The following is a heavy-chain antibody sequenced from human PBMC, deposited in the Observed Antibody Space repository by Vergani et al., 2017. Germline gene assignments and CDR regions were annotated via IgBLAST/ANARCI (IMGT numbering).Heavy chain of an antibody. D-gene: IGHD6-19*01. V-gene: IGHV1-2*02. Sequence: QVQLVQSGAEVKKPGASVKVSCKASGYTFTGYYMHWVRQAPGQGLEWMGWINPNSGGTNYAQKFQGRVTMTRDTSISTAYMELSRLRSDDTAVYYCARGGIKTGYSSGWYLSYWGQGTLVTVSS. CDR2: INPNSGGT. J-gene: IGHJ4*02. CDR3: ARGGIKTGYSSGWYLSY. CDR1: GYTFTGYY.